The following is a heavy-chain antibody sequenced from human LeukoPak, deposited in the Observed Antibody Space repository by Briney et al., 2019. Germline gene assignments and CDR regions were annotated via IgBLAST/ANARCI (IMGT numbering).Heavy chain of an antibody. D-gene: IGHD1-26*01. CDR3: VATSQNGGSELFNY. CDR1: GGSINSYY. J-gene: IGHJ4*02. CDR2: IYYSGST. V-gene: IGHV4-59*01. Sequence: PSETLSLTCTVSGGSINSYYWSWIRQPPGKGLEWIGYIYYSGSTNYNPSLKSRVTISVDTSKNQFSLKLNSVTAADTAVYYCVATSQNGGSELFNYWGQGTLVTVSS.